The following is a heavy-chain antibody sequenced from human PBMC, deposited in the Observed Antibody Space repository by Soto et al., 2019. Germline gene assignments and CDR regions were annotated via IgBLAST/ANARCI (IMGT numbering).Heavy chain of an antibody. CDR3: SIDGYYYDSSCYGSVDY. J-gene: IGHJ4*02. V-gene: IGHV3-30-3*01. CDR1: GFTFSSYA. Sequence: RLSCAAAGFTFSSYAMHWVSKAPEKGLEWVAVISYDGSNKYYADSVKGRFTISRDNSKNTLYLQMNSLRAEDTAVYYFSIDGYYYDSSCYGSVDYCGQGTLVSVSS. CDR2: ISYDGSNK. D-gene: IGHD3-22*01.